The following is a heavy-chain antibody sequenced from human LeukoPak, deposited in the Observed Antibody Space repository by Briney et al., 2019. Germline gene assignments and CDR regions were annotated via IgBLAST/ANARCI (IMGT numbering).Heavy chain of an antibody. CDR3: ARQYDSYFYYYLDL. D-gene: IGHD2-2*01. CDR2: LYHPDST. V-gene: IGHV4-38-2*01. J-gene: IGHJ6*03. CDR1: GYPINNAYY. Sequence: SETLSLTCGVSGYPINNAYYWVWIRQPPGKGLEWIGSLYHPDSTYYNPSLKSRVTMSVDTSRNQFSLRLSFVTAADTAVYYCARQYDSYFYYYLDLWGTGTTVTVSS.